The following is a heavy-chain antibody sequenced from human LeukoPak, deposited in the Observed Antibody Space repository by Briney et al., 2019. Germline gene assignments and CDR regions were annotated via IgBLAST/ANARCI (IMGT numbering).Heavy chain of an antibody. CDR2: IYYSGST. J-gene: IGHJ5*02. V-gene: IGHV4-39*01. Sequence: PSETLSLTCSVSGGSISSSSYYWGWIRQPPGKGLEWIGSIYYSGSTYYNPSLKSRVTISVDTSKNQFSLKLSSVTAADTAVYYCARRDIVVVPAAPWDWFDPWGQGTLVTVSS. CDR1: GGSISSSSYY. CDR3: ARRDIVVVPAAPWDWFDP. D-gene: IGHD2-2*01.